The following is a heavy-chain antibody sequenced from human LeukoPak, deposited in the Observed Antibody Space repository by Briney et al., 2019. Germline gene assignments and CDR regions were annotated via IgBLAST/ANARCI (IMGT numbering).Heavy chain of an antibody. CDR3: VRQGCTNPGDY. V-gene: IGHV3-74*01. CDR1: GFTFSSYW. J-gene: IGHJ4*02. CDR2: INSDGSVT. D-gene: IGHD2-8*01. Sequence: GGSLRLSCAASGFTFSSYWMHWVRQVPGKGLVWVTRINSDGSVTSYADSVKGRFTVSRDNAKNTLYLQMNSLRTEDTAVYYCVRQGCTNPGDYWGQGTLVTVSS.